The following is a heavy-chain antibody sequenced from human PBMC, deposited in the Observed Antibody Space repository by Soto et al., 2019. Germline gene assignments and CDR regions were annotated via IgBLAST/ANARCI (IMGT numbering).Heavy chain of an antibody. D-gene: IGHD3-3*01. CDR1: GFIFSSYA. J-gene: IGHJ4*02. CDR2: ISGSGDNT. CDR3: AKAPHYDFWSGYSRYFDY. V-gene: IGHV3-23*01. Sequence: GGSLRLSCAASGFIFSSYAMSWVRQAPGKGLEWVSVISGSGDNTYYADSVKGRFTISRDNSKNTLYLQVNSLRAEDTAVYYCAKAPHYDFWSGYSRYFDYWGQGTLVTVSS.